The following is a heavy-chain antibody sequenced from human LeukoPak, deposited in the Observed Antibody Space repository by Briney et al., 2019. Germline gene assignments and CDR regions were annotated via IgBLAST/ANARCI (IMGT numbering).Heavy chain of an antibody. Sequence: GGSLRLSCAASGFTVSSNEMSWVRQAPGKGLEWVSSISGGSTYYADSRKGRFTISRDNSKNTMYLQMNSLRAEDTAVYYCAKDYSKTSYYGSGTYYRPNWFDPWGQGTLVTVSS. CDR3: AKDYSKTSYYGSGTYYRPNWFDP. D-gene: IGHD3-10*01. J-gene: IGHJ5*02. V-gene: IGHV3-38-3*01. CDR2: ISGGST. CDR1: GFTVSSNE.